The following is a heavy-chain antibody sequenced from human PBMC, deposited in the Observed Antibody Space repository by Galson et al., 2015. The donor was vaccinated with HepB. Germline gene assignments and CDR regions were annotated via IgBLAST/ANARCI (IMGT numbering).Heavy chain of an antibody. J-gene: IGHJ6*02. CDR3: AGGFRWGGYYYYYYGMDV. CDR1: GYTFTSYG. CDR2: ISAYTGNT. D-gene: IGHD3-16*01. Sequence: SGKVSCKASGYTFTSYGISWVRQAPGQGLEWMGWISAYTGNTNYEQKLQGRVTITADKSTSTAYMELSSRRYEDTAVYYCAGGFRWGGYYYYYYGMDVWGQGTTVTVSS. V-gene: IGHV1-18*04.